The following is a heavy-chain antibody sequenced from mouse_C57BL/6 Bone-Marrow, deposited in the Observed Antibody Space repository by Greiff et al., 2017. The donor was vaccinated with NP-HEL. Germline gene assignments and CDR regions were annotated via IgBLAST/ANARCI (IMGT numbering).Heavy chain of an antibody. V-gene: IGHV1-7*01. CDR1: AYTFTSFW. CDR3: AQNDGHYWFAY. D-gene: IGHD2-3*01. CDR2: INPSSGYT. Sequence: VQLQQSGADLATPGASVKLSCKASAYTFTSFWMHWVKQRPGQGLAWIGYINPSSGYTKYNQKFKDKATLTADKSSSTAYMQLSSLTYEDSAVYYCAQNDGHYWFAYWGQGTLVTVSA. J-gene: IGHJ3*01.